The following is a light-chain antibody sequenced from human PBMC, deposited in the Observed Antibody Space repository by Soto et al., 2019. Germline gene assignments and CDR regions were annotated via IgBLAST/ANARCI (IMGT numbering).Light chain of an antibody. CDR3: QQLNFFPIT. CDR2: AAS. V-gene: IGKV1-9*01. CDR1: QRISTF. Sequence: DIQMTQSPSSLSAFVGDSVTITCHASQRISTFLNWYHQKPGKAPKLLIYAASTLQSGVPSRFSGSGSGTEFTLTITSLQPEDFATYYCQQLNFFPITFGQGTRLEIK. J-gene: IGKJ5*01.